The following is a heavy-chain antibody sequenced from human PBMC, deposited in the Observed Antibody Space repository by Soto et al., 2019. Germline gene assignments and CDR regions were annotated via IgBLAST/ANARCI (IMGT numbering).Heavy chain of an antibody. CDR2: ISYDGSNK. CDR3: ARVPWMGATYYYYGMDV. Sequence: PWGSLRLSCAASGFTFISYAMHWVRHSPCKGLEWVAVISYDGSNKYYADSVKGRFTISRDNSKNTLYLQMNSLRAEDTAVYYCARVPWMGATYYYYGMDVWGQGTTVTVSS. D-gene: IGHD1-26*01. J-gene: IGHJ6*02. CDR1: GFTFISYA. V-gene: IGHV3-30-3*01.